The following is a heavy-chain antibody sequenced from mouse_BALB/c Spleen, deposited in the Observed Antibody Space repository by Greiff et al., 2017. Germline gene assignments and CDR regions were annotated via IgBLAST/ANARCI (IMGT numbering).Heavy chain of an antibody. J-gene: IGHJ4*01. CDR3: ARGEVPYAMDY. CDR1: GFNIKDTY. Sequence: DVKLVESGAELVKPGASVKLSCTASGFNIKDTYMHWVKQRPEQGLEWIGRIDPANGNTKYDPKFQGKATITADTSSNTAYLQLSSLTSEDTAVYYCARGEVPYAMDYWGQGTSVTVSS. V-gene: IGHV14-3*02. CDR2: IDPANGNT.